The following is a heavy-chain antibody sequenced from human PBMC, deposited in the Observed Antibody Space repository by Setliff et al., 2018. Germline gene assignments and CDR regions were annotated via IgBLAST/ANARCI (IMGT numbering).Heavy chain of an antibody. CDR3: ARVPNFWSGYLDY. J-gene: IGHJ4*02. CDR2: INHSGST. D-gene: IGHD3-3*01. V-gene: IGHV4-34*01. CDR1: GGSFSGYY. Sequence: SETLSLTCAVYGGSFSGYYWSWIRQPPGKGLEWIGEINHSGSTNYNPSLKSRVTISVDTSKNQFSLKLSSATAADTAVYYCARVPNFWSGYLDYWGQGTLVTV.